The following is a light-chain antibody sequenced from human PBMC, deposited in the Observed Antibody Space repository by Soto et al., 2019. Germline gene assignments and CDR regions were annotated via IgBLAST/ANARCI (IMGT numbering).Light chain of an antibody. J-gene: IGLJ3*02. V-gene: IGLV4-69*01. CDR2: VDSDGSH. CDR1: SGHSNYT. Sequence: QPVLTQSPSASASRGESVNLTCSLDSGHSNYTIAWRQQQPEKGPRYLMKVDSDGSHSKVDGSPDRFSGSSSGTERYLTISSLDSEDEDEYYCQNWGTHGVFGGGTKLTVL. CDR3: QNWGTHGV.